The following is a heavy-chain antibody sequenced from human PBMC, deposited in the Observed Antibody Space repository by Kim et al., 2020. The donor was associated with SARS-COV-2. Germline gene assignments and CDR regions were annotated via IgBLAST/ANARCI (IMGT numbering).Heavy chain of an antibody. CDR3: ARSYCDSSGPPDY. J-gene: IGHJ4*02. Sequence: ASVKVSCKASGHRFTIYLISWVRQAPGQGLEWMGWISACNGNTKYAQQLQDRVTMTTDTSTSTVYMELRSLRSDDTAVYYCARSYCDSSGPPDYWGQGTLVTVSS. D-gene: IGHD3-22*01. CDR2: ISACNGNT. V-gene: IGHV1-18*01. CDR1: GHRFTIYL.